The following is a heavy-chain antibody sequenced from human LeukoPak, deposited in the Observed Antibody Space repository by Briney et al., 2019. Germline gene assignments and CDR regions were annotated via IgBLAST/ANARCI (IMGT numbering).Heavy chain of an antibody. CDR3: ASPGVAVADIYYFDY. V-gene: IGHV1-69*05. CDR1: GGTFSSYA. J-gene: IGHJ4*02. CDR2: IIPIFGTA. Sequence: SVKVSCKASGGTFSSYAISWVRQAPGQGLEWMGGIIPIFGTANYAQKFQGRVTITTDESTSTAYMELSSLRSEDTAVYYCASPGVAVADIYYFDYWGQGTLVTVSS. D-gene: IGHD6-19*01.